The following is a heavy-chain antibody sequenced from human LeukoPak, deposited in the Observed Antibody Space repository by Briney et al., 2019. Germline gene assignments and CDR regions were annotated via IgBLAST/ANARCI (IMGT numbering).Heavy chain of an antibody. CDR1: GGTFSSYA. V-gene: IGHV1-69*04. CDR2: IIPIFGIA. Sequence: ASVKVSCKASGGTFSSYAISWVRQAPGQGLEWMGRIIPIFGIANYAQKFQGRVTITADKSTSTVYMELSSPRSEDTAVYYCASHIVVVPAALYYYYGMDVWGQGTTVTVSS. D-gene: IGHD2-2*01. CDR3: ASHIVVVPAALYYYYGMDV. J-gene: IGHJ6*02.